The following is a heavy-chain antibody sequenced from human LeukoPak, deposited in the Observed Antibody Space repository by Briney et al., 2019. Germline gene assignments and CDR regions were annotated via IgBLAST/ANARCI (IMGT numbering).Heavy chain of an antibody. CDR2: MNEYSTTI. V-gene: IGHV3-74*01. CDR3: ARRGVNPVDH. Sequence: GGSLRLSCAASGFPFNSFWMHWVRHAPGKGLVWVSDMNEYSTTIRYADSVKGRFTISRDNAKSILYLQMNNLRAEDTAMYFCARRGVNPVDHWGQGTLVTVSS. D-gene: IGHD1-14*01. CDR1: GFPFNSFW. J-gene: IGHJ4*02.